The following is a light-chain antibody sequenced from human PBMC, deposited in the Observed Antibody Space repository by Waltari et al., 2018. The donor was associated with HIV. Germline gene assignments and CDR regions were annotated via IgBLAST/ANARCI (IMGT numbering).Light chain of an antibody. CDR3: HVWDSFSDHRV. J-gene: IGLJ2*01. Sequence: SYVLTQPPSVSVAPGQTARISCAGDNIGSKSVPWYQQKPGQAPVLVVYYDTDRPSGIPERFSGSNSGNTATLIISGVEAGDEADYYCHVWDSFSDHRVFGGGTELTVL. CDR2: YDT. CDR1: NIGSKS. V-gene: IGLV3-21*02.